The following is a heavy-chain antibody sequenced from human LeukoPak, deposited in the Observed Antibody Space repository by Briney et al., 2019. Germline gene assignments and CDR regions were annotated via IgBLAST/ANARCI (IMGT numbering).Heavy chain of an antibody. CDR2: INHSGST. D-gene: IGHD6-6*01. CDR3: ARFSSIAAAFDY. CDR1: GGSFSGYY. J-gene: IGHJ4*02. V-gene: IGHV4-34*01. Sequence: SETLSLTCTVYGGSFSGYYWSWIRQPPGKGLEWIGEINHSGSTNYNPSLKSRVTISVDTSKKQFSLKLSSVTAADTAVYYCARFSSIAAAFDYWGQGTLVTVSS.